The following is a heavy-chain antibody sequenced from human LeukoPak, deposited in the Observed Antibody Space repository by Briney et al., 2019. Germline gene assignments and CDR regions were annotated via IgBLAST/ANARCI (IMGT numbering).Heavy chain of an antibody. Sequence: SQTLSLTSPVDAASISTYYWSWIRHPAGKGLEWIGRTKNSGNTNYNPSLKSRVTISVDTSRNQFSLKLSSATAADTAVYYCARNERRAQKDTYYYYFYYMDVWGKGTTVTVSS. CDR3: ARNERRAQKDTYYYYFYYMDV. D-gene: IGHD6-25*01. CDR1: AASISTYY. J-gene: IGHJ6*03. CDR2: TKNSGNT. V-gene: IGHV4-4*07.